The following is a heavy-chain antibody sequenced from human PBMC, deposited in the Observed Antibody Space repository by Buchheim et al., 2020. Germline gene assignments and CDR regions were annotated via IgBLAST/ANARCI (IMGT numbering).Heavy chain of an antibody. V-gene: IGHV3-33*01. Sequence: VQLVESGGGLVKPGRSLRLSCAASGFTFSSYGMHWVRQAPGKGLEWVAVIWYDGSNKYYADSVKGRFTISRDNSKNTLYLQMNSLRAEDTAVYYCARESVYYDSSGPISARGFDYWGQGTL. CDR1: GFTFSSYG. J-gene: IGHJ4*02. CDR3: ARESVYYDSSGPISARGFDY. D-gene: IGHD3-22*01. CDR2: IWYDGSNK.